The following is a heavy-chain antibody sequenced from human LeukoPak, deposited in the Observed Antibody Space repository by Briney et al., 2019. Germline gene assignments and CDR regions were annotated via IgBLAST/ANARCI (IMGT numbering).Heavy chain of an antibody. CDR1: GASISTYY. CDR2: IYDTGST. D-gene: IGHD6-13*01. V-gene: IGHV4-59*08. Sequence: PSETLSLTCTVSGASISTYYWSWLRQPPGKRLEWIGCIYDTGSTIYNPSLKSGVAISVDTSRNQFSLGLTSVTAADTAVYYCARHETSSSWTSSFDYWGQGILVTVSS. CDR3: ARHETSSSWTSSFDY. J-gene: IGHJ4*02.